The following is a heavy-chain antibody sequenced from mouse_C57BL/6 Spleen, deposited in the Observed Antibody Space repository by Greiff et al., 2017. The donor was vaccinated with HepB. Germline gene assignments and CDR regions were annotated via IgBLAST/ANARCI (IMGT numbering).Heavy chain of an antibody. D-gene: IGHD1-1*01. CDR1: GYAFTNYL. CDR2: INPGSGGT. Sequence: VQLQQSGAELVRPGTSVKVSCKASGYAFTNYLIEWVKQRPGQGLEWIGVINPGSGGTNYNEKFKGKATLTADKSSSTAYMQLSSLTSEDSAVYFCARCGTTVPFDYWGQGTTLTVSS. J-gene: IGHJ2*01. CDR3: ARCGTTVPFDY. V-gene: IGHV1-54*01.